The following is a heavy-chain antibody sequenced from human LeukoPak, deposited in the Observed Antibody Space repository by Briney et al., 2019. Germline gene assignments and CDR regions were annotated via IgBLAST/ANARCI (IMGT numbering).Heavy chain of an antibody. Sequence: SETLSLTCAVYGGSFSGYYWSWIRQPPGKGLEWIGYIYYSGSTNYNPSLKSRVTISVDTSKNQFSLKLSSVTAADTAVYYCARESSYDFWSGYSGAFDIWGQGTMVTVSS. CDR3: ARESSYDFWSGYSGAFDI. D-gene: IGHD3-3*01. CDR2: IYYSGST. CDR1: GGSFSGYY. J-gene: IGHJ3*02. V-gene: IGHV4-59*01.